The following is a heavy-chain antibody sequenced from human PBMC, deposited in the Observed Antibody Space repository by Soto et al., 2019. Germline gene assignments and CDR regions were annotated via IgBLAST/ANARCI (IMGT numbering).Heavy chain of an antibody. CDR2: ITWNSGNS. CDR1: GFNFDDYA. Sequence: EVQLVESGGDLVQPGRSLRLSCVAYGFNFDDYAMHWFRQAPGKGLEWVSGITWNSGNSGYADSVRGRFTISRDNAKKSLYLEMDSLRPEDTALYYCAKDHLGGAVAVPFFDSRGQGALVTVSS. D-gene: IGHD6-19*01. CDR3: AKDHLGGAVAVPFFDS. J-gene: IGHJ4*02. V-gene: IGHV3-9*01.